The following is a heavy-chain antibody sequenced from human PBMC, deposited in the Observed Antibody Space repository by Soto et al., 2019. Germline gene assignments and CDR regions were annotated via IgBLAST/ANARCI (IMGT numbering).Heavy chain of an antibody. D-gene: IGHD7-27*01. CDR2: IYWDDDK. Sequence: QITLKESGPTLVKPTQTLTLTCSFSGFSLSSVGVGVGWIRQPPGKALEWLALIYWDDDKRCSPSLKSRLTITTDTSKNQVVLTMTSSDPVDTATYYCAHTLDWGEGRFDYWGQGTLVTVSS. CDR1: GFSLSSVGVG. CDR3: AHTLDWGEGRFDY. V-gene: IGHV2-5*02. J-gene: IGHJ4*02.